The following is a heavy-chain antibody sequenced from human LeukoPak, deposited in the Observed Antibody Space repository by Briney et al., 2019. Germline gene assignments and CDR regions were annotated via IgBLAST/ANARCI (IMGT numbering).Heavy chain of an antibody. CDR1: GYTFTGYY. J-gene: IGHJ3*02. Sequence: ASVKVSCKASGYTFTGYYMHWVRQAPGQGLEWMGWVNPNSGGTNYAQKFQGWVTMTRDTSISTAYMELSRLRSDDTAVYYCARVFRHSCSSTSCNGAFDIWGQGTMVTVSS. D-gene: IGHD2-2*01. V-gene: IGHV1-2*04. CDR2: VNPNSGGT. CDR3: ARVFRHSCSSTSCNGAFDI.